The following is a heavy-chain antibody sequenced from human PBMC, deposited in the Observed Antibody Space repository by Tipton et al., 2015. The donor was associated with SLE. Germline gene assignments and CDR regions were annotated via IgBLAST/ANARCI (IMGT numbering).Heavy chain of an antibody. Sequence: SLRLSCVASGFNFGAYWMHWVRQAPGKGLEWVSEISGSGGNTNYADSVKGRFTISRDNSKNTLYLHMNSLRADDTAVYYCAKEPTLNGDYVDYWGQGTLVTVSS. CDR3: AKEPTLNGDYVDY. V-gene: IGHV3-23*01. CDR1: GFNFGAYW. D-gene: IGHD4-17*01. J-gene: IGHJ4*02. CDR2: ISGSGGNT.